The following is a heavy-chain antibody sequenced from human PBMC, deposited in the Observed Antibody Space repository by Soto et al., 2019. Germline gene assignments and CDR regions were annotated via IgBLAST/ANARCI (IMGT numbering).Heavy chain of an antibody. Sequence: SQTLSLTCAISEDSVSSNSAAWNWIRQSPSRGLEWLGRTYYRSKWYNDYAVSVKSRITINPDTSKNQFSLQLNSVTPEDTAVYYCARDSSITGTTWGDNWFDPWGQGTLVTVSS. CDR2: TYYRSKWYN. CDR3: ARDSSITGTTWGDNWFDP. J-gene: IGHJ5*02. CDR1: EDSVSSNSAA. V-gene: IGHV6-1*01. D-gene: IGHD1-20*01.